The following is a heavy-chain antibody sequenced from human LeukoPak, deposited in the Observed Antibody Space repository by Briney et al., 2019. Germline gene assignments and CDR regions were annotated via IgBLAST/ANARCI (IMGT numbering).Heavy chain of an antibody. V-gene: IGHV3-11*01. Sequence: PEGSLRRSSAATGVNYNNLYMSWVSQAPWKRPEWVSYISSGGDTIYYADSVKGRFTISRDNAKNSLYLQMHSLRAEDTAVYYCARAPGLYDYVWASYRYTGKGYYFDYWGQGILVTVSS. CDR1: GVNYNNLY. CDR3: ARAPGLYDYVWASYRYTGKGYYFDY. J-gene: IGHJ4*02. D-gene: IGHD3-16*02. CDR2: ISSGGDTI.